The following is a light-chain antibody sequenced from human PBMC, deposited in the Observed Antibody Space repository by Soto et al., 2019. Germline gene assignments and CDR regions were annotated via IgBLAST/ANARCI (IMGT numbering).Light chain of an antibody. CDR3: QQYGSSPYT. V-gene: IGKV3-20*01. CDR2: GAS. CDR1: QSVRSSS. J-gene: IGKJ2*01. Sequence: EILLTQSPGTLSLSPGERATLSCRASQSVRSSSLAWYQQRPGQAPRLLIYGASNRAAGIPDRFSGSGSGTDFTLTISSLEPEDFAVYYCQQYGSSPYTFVQGTKLEI.